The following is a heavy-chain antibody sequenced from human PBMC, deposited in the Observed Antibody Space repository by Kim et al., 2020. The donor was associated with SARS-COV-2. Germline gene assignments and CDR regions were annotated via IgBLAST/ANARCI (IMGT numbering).Heavy chain of an antibody. Sequence: YNPSLKSRVTISVDTAKNQFSLKLSSVTAADTAVYYCARGGDGYDYYFDYWGQGTLVTVSS. V-gene: IGHV4-34*01. J-gene: IGHJ4*02. D-gene: IGHD5-12*01. CDR3: ARGGDGYDYYFDY.